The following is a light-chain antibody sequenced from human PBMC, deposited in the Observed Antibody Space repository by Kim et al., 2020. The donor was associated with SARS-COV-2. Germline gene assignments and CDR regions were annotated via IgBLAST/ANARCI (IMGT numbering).Light chain of an antibody. V-gene: IGLV1-51*01. CDR2: DND. CDR1: SSNIGRNS. J-gene: IGLJ3*02. Sequence: QSVLTQPPSVSAAPGQKVTISCSGNSSNIGRNSVSWYQQLPGAAPKLLIYDNDKRPSGIPDRVSASKSGTSGTLAIAGLQTGDEADYYCGTWDSRLSVEVFGGGTKVTVL. CDR3: GTWDSRLSVEV.